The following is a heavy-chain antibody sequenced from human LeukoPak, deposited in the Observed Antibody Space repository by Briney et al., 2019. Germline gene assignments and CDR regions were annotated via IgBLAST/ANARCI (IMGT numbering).Heavy chain of an antibody. Sequence: GGSLRLSCAASGFTFSSHWMHWVGQAPGKGLVWVSRINGDGSNTTYADSVKGRFTISRDNAKNTLYLQMNSLRAEDTAVYHCARSKSWYSTDALDIWGQGTMVTVSS. CDR3: ARSKSWYSTDALDI. CDR2: INGDGSNT. CDR1: GFTFSSHW. J-gene: IGHJ3*02. V-gene: IGHV3-74*03. D-gene: IGHD2-15*01.